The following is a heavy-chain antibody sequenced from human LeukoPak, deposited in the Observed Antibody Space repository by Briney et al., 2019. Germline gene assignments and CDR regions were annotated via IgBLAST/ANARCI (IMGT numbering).Heavy chain of an antibody. V-gene: IGHV3-21*04. D-gene: IGHD2-2*01. CDR3: ARGRPSRRYCSSTSCDRGNDY. CDR1: GFTFSSYS. Sequence: PGGSLRLSCAASGFTFSSYSMNWVRQAPGKGLEWVSSISSSSSYIYYADSVKGRFTISRDNAKNSLYLQMSSLRSEDTAVYYCARGRPSRRYCSSTSCDRGNDYWGQGTLVTVSS. CDR2: ISSSSSYI. J-gene: IGHJ4*02.